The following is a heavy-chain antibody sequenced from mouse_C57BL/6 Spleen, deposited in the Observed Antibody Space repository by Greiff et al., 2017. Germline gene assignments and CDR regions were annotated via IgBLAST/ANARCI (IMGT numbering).Heavy chain of an antibody. Sequence: QVQLQQSGAELVKPGASVKISCKASGYAFSSYWMNWVKQRPGKGLEWIGQIYPGDGDTNYNGKFKGKATLTADKSSSTAYMQLSSLTSEDSAVYFCARKGLTGSYAMDYWGQGTSVTVSS. D-gene: IGHD4-1*01. CDR2: IYPGDGDT. V-gene: IGHV1-80*01. CDR1: GYAFSSYW. CDR3: ARKGLTGSYAMDY. J-gene: IGHJ4*01.